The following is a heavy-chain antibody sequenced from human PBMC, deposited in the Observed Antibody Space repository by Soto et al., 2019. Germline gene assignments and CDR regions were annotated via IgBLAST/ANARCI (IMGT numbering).Heavy chain of an antibody. CDR3: ARPSSSTFVGHNWFDP. CDR1: GFTFSSYS. Sequence: GGSLRLSCAASGFTFSSYSMNWVRQAPGKGLEWVSSISSSSSYIYYADSVKGRFTISRDNAKNSLYLQMNSLRAEDTAVYYCARPSSSTFVGHNWFDPWGQGTLVTVSS. CDR2: ISSSSSYI. J-gene: IGHJ5*02. D-gene: IGHD6-6*01. V-gene: IGHV3-21*01.